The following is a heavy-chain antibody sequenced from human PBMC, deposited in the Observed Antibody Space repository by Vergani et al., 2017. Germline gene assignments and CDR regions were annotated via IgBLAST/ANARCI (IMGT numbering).Heavy chain of an antibody. Sequence: QLQLQESGPGLVKPSETLSLTCTVSGGSISSSSYYWGWIRQPPGKGLEWIGSIYYSGSTYYNPSLKSRVTISVDTSKNQFYLKLSSVTAADTAVYYCARWGSYYDSGGPLSWFDPWGQGTLVTVSS. CDR2: IYYSGST. CDR3: ARWGSYYDSGGPLSWFDP. CDR1: GGSISSSSYY. V-gene: IGHV4-39*01. D-gene: IGHD3-22*01. J-gene: IGHJ5*02.